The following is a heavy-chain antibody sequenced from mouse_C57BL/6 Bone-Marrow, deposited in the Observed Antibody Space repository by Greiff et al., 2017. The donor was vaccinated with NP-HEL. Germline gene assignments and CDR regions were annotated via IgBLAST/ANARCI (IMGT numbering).Heavy chain of an antibody. J-gene: IGHJ3*01. Sequence: EVQVVESGTVLARPGASVKMSCKTSGYTFTSYWMHWVKQRPGQGLEWIGAIYPGNSDTSYNQKFKGKAKLTAVTSASTAYMELSSLTNEDSAVYYCTRGLYYDYDWFAYWGQGTLVTVSA. CDR3: TRGLYYDYDWFAY. D-gene: IGHD2-4*01. CDR1: GYTFTSYW. CDR2: IYPGNSDT. V-gene: IGHV1-5*01.